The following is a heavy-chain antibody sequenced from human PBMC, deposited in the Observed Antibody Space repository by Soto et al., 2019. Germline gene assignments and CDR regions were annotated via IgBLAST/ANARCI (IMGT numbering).Heavy chain of an antibody. CDR1: GGSISRYY. V-gene: IGHV4-59*12. CDR3: ARVPDY. J-gene: IGHJ4*02. CDR2: MYNTGRT. Sequence: SETLSLTCTVSGGSISRYYWSWIRQPPGKGLEWIGYMYNTGRTVYNPSFKSRVTISVDTSKNQFSLQLDSVTAADTAVYYCARVPDYWGQGTLVTVSS.